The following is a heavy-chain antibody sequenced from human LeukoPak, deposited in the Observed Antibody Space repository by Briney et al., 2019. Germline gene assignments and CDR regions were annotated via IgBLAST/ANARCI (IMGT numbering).Heavy chain of an antibody. CDR1: GSSISSGYY. D-gene: IGHD4-17*01. V-gene: IGHV4-38-2*02. CDR2: IYHSGST. CDR3: ARGGDYGDQQYFDY. Sequence: SETLSLTCTVSGSSISSGYYWGWIRQPPGKGLEWLGSIYHSGSTYYNPSLKSRVTISVDTSKNQFSLKLSSVTAADTAVYYCARGGDYGDQQYFDYWGQGTLVTVSS. J-gene: IGHJ4*02.